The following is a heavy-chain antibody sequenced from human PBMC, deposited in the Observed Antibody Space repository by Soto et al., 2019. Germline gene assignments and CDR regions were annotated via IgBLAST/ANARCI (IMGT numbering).Heavy chain of an antibody. CDR3: ARPIFKKLRFLEWFKAIMDV. CDR2: ISSSGSTI. Sequence: PGGSLRLSCAASGFTFSDYYMSWIRQAPGKGLEWVSYISSSGSTIYYADSVKGRFTISRDNAKNSLYLQMNSLRAEDTAVYYCARPIFKKLRFLEWFKAIMDVWGQGTTVTVSS. V-gene: IGHV3-11*01. CDR1: GFTFSDYY. J-gene: IGHJ6*02. D-gene: IGHD3-3*01.